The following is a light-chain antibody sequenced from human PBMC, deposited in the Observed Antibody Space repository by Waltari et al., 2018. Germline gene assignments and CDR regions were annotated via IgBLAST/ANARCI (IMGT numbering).Light chain of an antibody. CDR3: QQYNSYSLLS. Sequence: DIQMTQSPSTLSASVGDRVIFSCRASQSISKWLAWYQQKPGKASKPLIYKAATLESGVPSRFSGSGSGTEFTLTISSLQPEDFATYYCQQYNSYSLLSFGGGTTVEIK. CDR1: QSISKW. V-gene: IGKV1-5*03. J-gene: IGKJ4*01. CDR2: KAA.